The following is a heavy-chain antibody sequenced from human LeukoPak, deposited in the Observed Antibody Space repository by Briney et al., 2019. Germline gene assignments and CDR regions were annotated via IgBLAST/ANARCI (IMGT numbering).Heavy chain of an antibody. Sequence: ASVKVSCKASGYTFTGYYMHWVRQAPGQGLEWMGWINPDSGGTNYAQKLQGRVTMTTDTSTSTAYMELRSLRSDDTAVYYCARGIAAAPSGYWGQGTLVTVSS. J-gene: IGHJ4*02. V-gene: IGHV1-2*02. CDR3: ARGIAAAPSGY. CDR1: GYTFTGYY. CDR2: INPDSGGT. D-gene: IGHD6-13*01.